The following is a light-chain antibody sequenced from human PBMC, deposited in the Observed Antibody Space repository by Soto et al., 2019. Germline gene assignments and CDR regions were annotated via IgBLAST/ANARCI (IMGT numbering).Light chain of an antibody. CDR1: TSNIGSNI. Sequence: QSVLTQPPSASGTPGQRISISCSGRTSNIGSNIVAWYQHLPGTAPKLLIYNNNQRPSGVPDRFFGSKSGSSASLAISGLQPDDESHYYCAAWDDTLNGLVFGGGTKL. V-gene: IGLV1-44*01. CDR3: AAWDDTLNGLV. CDR2: NNN. J-gene: IGLJ3*02.